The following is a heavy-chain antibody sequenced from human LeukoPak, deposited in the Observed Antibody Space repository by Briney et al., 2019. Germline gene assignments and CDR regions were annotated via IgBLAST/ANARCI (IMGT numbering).Heavy chain of an antibody. D-gene: IGHD1-26*01. CDR2: ISAYNGNT. Sequence: GASVKVSCKASGYTFTSYGISWVRQAPGQGLEWMGWISAYNGNTNYAQKLQGRVTTTTDTSTSTAYMELRSLRSDDTAVYYCARIRYSGSKLDWFDPWGQGTLVTVSS. V-gene: IGHV1-18*01. J-gene: IGHJ5*02. CDR1: GYTFTSYG. CDR3: ARIRYSGSKLDWFDP.